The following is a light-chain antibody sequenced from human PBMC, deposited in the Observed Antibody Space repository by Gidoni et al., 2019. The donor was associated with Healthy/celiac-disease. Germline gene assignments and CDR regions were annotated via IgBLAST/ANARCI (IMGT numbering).Light chain of an antibody. Sequence: DIQLTQSPSSLSASVGDRVTITCRASQSISSYLNWYQQKPGKAPKLLIYAASSLQSGVPSRFSGSGSGTDFTLTICSLQPEDFATYYCQQSYSTWLTFGGGIKVEIK. CDR3: QQSYSTWLT. J-gene: IGKJ4*01. CDR2: AAS. V-gene: IGKV1-39*01. CDR1: QSISSY.